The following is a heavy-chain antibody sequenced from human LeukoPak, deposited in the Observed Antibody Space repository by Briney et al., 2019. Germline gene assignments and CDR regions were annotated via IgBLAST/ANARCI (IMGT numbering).Heavy chain of an antibody. CDR2: IYYSGST. Sequence: PSETLSLTCTVSGGSISSYYWSWIRQPPGKGLEWIGYIYYSGSTNYNPSLKSRVTISVDTSKNQLSLKLSSVTAADTAVYYCARRAYSGGWYWFDPWGQGTLVTVSS. D-gene: IGHD6-19*01. J-gene: IGHJ5*02. V-gene: IGHV4-59*08. CDR3: ARRAYSGGWYWFDP. CDR1: GGSISSYY.